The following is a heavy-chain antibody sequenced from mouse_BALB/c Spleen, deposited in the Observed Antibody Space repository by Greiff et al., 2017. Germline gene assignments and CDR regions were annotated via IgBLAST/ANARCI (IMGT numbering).Heavy chain of an antibody. Sequence: QVQLQQSGPGLVAPSQSLSITCTVSGFSLTGYGVNWVRQPPGKGLEWLGMIWGDGSTDYNSALKSRLSISKHNSKSQVFLKMNSLQTDDTARYYCARGDYYGSSYAWFAYWGQGTLVTVAA. D-gene: IGHD1-1*01. CDR1: GFSLTGYG. CDR2: IWGDGST. J-gene: IGHJ3*01. V-gene: IGHV2-6-7*01. CDR3: ARGDYYGSSYAWFAY.